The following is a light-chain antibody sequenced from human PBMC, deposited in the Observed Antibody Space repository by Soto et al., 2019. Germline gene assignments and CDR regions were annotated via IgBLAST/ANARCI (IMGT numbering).Light chain of an antibody. CDR2: GAS. CDR1: RSVSSN. V-gene: IGKV3-20*01. Sequence: KVKSQSPATLSLTQGERATFSCRASRSVSSNLAWYQQKPGQAPRLLIYGASRRATGIPDRFSGSASGTDFTLTICRLEPEDFAVYFCQQYSDLPMTFAQGTRLAI. CDR3: QQYSDLPMT. J-gene: IGKJ5*01.